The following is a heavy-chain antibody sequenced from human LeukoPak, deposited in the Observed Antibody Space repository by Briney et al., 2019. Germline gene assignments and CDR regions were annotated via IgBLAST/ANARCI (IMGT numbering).Heavy chain of an antibody. CDR3: ARDLHYYGAMDV. CDR2: IGSDNKP. D-gene: IGHD3-10*01. Sequence: PGRTLRLSRAASGFTFSAYAMTWVPHAPGKGLEWVSSIGSDNKPHYSESVKGRFAISRDNSKSMLFLQMNSLRAEDTALYYCARDLHYYGAMDVWGQGTTVTVSS. J-gene: IGHJ6*02. V-gene: IGHV3-23*01. CDR1: GFTFSAYA.